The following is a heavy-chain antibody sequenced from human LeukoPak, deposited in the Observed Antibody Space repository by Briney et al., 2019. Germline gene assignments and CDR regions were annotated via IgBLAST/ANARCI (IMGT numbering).Heavy chain of an antibody. CDR2: MNPNSGNT. CDR3: ARYCSSTSCYLGAFDI. Sequence: GASVKVSCKASGYTFTSYDINWVRQATGRGLEWMGWMNPNSGNTGYAQKFQGRVTMTRNTSISTAYMELSSLRSEDTAVYYCARYCSSTSCYLGAFDIWGQGTMVTVSS. D-gene: IGHD2-2*01. CDR1: GYTFTSYD. V-gene: IGHV1-8*01. J-gene: IGHJ3*02.